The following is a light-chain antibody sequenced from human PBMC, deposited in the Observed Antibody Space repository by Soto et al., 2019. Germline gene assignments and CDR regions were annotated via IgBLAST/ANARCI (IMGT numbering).Light chain of an antibody. Sequence: QSALTQPPSVSGAPGQRVTISCTGSSSNIGAGYDVHWYQQLPGTAPKLLIYGNSNRPSGVPDRFSGSKSGTSASLAITGLQAEDEADYYCQSYDSSSDVFGGGTKLTVL. J-gene: IGLJ3*02. V-gene: IGLV1-40*01. CDR2: GNS. CDR3: QSYDSSSDV. CDR1: SSNIGAGYD.